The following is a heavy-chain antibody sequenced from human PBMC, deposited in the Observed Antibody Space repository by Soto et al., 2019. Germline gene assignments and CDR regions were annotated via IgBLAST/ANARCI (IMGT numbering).Heavy chain of an antibody. J-gene: IGHJ3*02. CDR1: GFTFSSYS. V-gene: IGHV3-21*01. Sequence: GGSLRLSCAASGFTFSSYSMNWVRQAPGKGLEWVSSISSSSSYIYYADSVKGRFTISRDNAKNSLYLQMNSLRAEDTAVYYCAREGSTWDRGAFDIWGQGTMVTVSS. CDR2: ISSSSSYI. CDR3: AREGSTWDRGAFDI. D-gene: IGHD1-1*01.